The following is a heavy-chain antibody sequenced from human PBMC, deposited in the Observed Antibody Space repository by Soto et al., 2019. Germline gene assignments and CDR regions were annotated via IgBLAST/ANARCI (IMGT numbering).Heavy chain of an antibody. J-gene: IGHJ4*02. CDR1: GDTFNSYE. CDR3: ARERATFPDY. D-gene: IGHD1-26*01. Sequence: GVSVKVSSTASGDTFNSYEIDWLRQATGQGLEWMGWMNPNSGNTGYAQKFQGRVTMTGNTSISTAYMELSSLRSEDTAVYYCARERATFPDYWGQGTLVTVSS. CDR2: MNPNSGNT. V-gene: IGHV1-8*02.